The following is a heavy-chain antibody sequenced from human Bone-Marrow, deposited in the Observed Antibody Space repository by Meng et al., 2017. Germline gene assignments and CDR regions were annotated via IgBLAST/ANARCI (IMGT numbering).Heavy chain of an antibody. Sequence: ASVKVSCKASGYRFRHHGISWMRQAPGQGLEWMGWISTYNGNTNCAQEFQDRVTLTSDTSARTVYMELRSLTSDDTAVYYCAVSMLSDYYYYGMDVWGQGTTVTVSS. CDR1: GYRFRHHG. D-gene: IGHD2-8*01. CDR2: ISTYNGNT. V-gene: IGHV1-18*01. J-gene: IGHJ6*02. CDR3: AVSMLSDYYYYGMDV.